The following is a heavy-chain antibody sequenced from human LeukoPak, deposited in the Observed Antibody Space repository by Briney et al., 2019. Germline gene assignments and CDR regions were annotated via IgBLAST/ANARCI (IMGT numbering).Heavy chain of an antibody. CDR2: ISSSSSYI. V-gene: IGHV3-21*01. CDR3: ASCPLYYDFRVGFYYFDY. D-gene: IGHD3-3*01. Sequence: GGSLRLSCAASGFTFSSYSMNWVRQAPGKGLEWVSSISSSSSYIYYADSVKGRFTISRDNAKNSLYLQMNSLRAEDTAVYYCASCPLYYDFRVGFYYFDYWGQGTLVTVSS. J-gene: IGHJ4*02. CDR1: GFTFSSYS.